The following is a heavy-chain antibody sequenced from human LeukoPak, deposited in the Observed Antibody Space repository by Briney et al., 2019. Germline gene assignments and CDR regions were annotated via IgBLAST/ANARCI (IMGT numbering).Heavy chain of an antibody. J-gene: IGHJ4*02. Sequence: SETLSLTCTVSGGSISSTSYYWGWIRQPPGKGLEWIGRIYYSGSTYYNPSLKSRVTISADTSKNRFSLKLYSVTAADTAVYYCARHLYDILTGYAYYFDYWGQGTLVTVSS. CDR2: IYYSGST. D-gene: IGHD3-9*01. CDR1: GGSISSTSYY. V-gene: IGHV4-39*01. CDR3: ARHLYDILTGYAYYFDY.